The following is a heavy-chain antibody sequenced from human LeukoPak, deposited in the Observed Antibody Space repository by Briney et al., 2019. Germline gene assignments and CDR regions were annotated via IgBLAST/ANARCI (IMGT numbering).Heavy chain of an antibody. J-gene: IGHJ4*02. CDR2: ISGSGGNT. CDR3: AKDQGFYYDSSGYLGFDY. D-gene: IGHD3-22*01. Sequence: HPGGSLRLSCAASGFTFSTYTMSWVRQTPGKGLEWVSAISGSGGNTYYADSVKGRFTISRDNSKNTLYLQMSSLRAEDTALYYCAKDQGFYYDSSGYLGFDYWGQGALVTVSS. V-gene: IGHV3-23*01. CDR1: GFTFSTYT.